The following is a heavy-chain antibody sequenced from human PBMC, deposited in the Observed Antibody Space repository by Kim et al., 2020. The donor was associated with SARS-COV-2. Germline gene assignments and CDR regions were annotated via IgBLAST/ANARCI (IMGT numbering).Heavy chain of an antibody. V-gene: IGHV3-30*18. Sequence: GGSLRLSCAASGFTFSSYGMHWVRQAPGKGLEWVAVISYDGSNKYYADSVKGRFTISRDNSKNTLYLQMNSLRAEDTAVYYCAKDALYCSSTSCYLSASPNWFDPWGQGTLVTVSS. J-gene: IGHJ5*02. CDR3: AKDALYCSSTSCYLSASPNWFDP. D-gene: IGHD2-2*01. CDR2: ISYDGSNK. CDR1: GFTFSSYG.